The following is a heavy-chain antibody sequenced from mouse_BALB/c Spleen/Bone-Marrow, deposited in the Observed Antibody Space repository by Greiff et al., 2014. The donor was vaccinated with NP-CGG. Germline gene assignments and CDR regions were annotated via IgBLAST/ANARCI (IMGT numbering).Heavy chain of an antibody. D-gene: IGHD1-1*01. CDR1: GYVFSSYW. J-gene: IGHJ2*01. Sequence: LQESGAELVRPGSSVKISCKASGYVFSSYWMIWVRQRPGQGLEWIGQIYPGDGDTNYNGKFKGKATLTADKSSSTAYMQLSSLTSEDSAVYFCARSGYGSNYDYWGQGTTLTVSS. CDR3: ARSGYGSNYDY. V-gene: IGHV1-80*01. CDR2: IYPGDGDT.